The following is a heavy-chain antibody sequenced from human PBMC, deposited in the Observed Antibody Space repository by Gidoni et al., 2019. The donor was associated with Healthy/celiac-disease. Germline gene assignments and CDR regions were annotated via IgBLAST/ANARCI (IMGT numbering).Heavy chain of an antibody. CDR1: GFTFSSYA. D-gene: IGHD2-2*01. V-gene: IGHV3-30*01. J-gene: IGHJ3*02. CDR2: ISYDGSNK. Sequence: QVQLVESGGGVVQPGRSLRLSCAASGFTFSSYAMHGVRQAPGKGLEWVAVISYDGSNKYYADAVKGRFTISRDNSKNTAVYYCARDPNLMYQLNDAFDIWGQGTMVTVSS. CDR3: FDI.